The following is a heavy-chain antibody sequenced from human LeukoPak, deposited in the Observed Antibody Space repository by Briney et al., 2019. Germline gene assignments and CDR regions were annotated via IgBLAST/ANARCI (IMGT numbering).Heavy chain of an antibody. V-gene: IGHV4-38-2*01. D-gene: IGHD3-10*01. CDR2: IYHSGST. Sequence: PSETLSLTCPVSGYSISSGYYWGWIRQPPGKGLEWIGSIYHSGSTYYNPSLKSRVTISVDTSKNQFSLKLSSVTAADTAVYYCARTSSMVRGVIGGFLRYWGQGTLVTVSS. J-gene: IGHJ4*02. CDR3: ARTSSMVRGVIGGFLRY. CDR1: GYSISSGYY.